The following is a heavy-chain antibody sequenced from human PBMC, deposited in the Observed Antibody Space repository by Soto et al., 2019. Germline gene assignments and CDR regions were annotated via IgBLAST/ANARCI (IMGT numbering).Heavy chain of an antibody. J-gene: IGHJ1*01. V-gene: IGHV1-46*01. CDR3: AREENCSDGVCYSEYFQR. CDR2: VNPSGGST. D-gene: IGHD2-15*01. CDR1: GYIFTAYS. Sequence: QVQLVQSGAEVKKPGTSVKVSCKASGYIFTAYSMHWVRQAPGQGLEWMGVVNPSGGSTNYAQRFQGRITMTRDTSTSTVYMDLKFLTSEDMAVYYCAREENCSDGVCYSEYFQRWGQATLVTVSS.